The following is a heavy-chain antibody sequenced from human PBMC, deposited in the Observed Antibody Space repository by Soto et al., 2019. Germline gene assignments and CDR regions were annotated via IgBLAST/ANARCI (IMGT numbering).Heavy chain of an antibody. D-gene: IGHD2-15*01. CDR3: ARLPYCSGGSCYSAGWFDP. V-gene: IGHV5-51*01. Sequence: PGESLKISCKGSGYSFTSYWIGWVRQVPGKGLEWMGIIYPGDSDTRYSPSFQGQVTISADKSISTAYLQWSSLKASDTAMYYCARLPYCSGGSCYSAGWFDPWGQGTLVTV. CDR2: IYPGDSDT. CDR1: GYSFTSYW. J-gene: IGHJ5*02.